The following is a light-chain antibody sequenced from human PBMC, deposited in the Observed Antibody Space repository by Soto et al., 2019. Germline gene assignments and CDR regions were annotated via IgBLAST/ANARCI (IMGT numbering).Light chain of an antibody. V-gene: IGKV3-11*01. CDR1: QTISSY. Sequence: EILLTQSPATLSLSPGERATLSCRASQTISSYLAWYQQKPGQAPRLLIYDASNRATGIPTRFSGSGSGTDFTLTISSREPEDFAVYYCQQRRNWPQTFGQGTKVEVK. CDR2: DAS. J-gene: IGKJ1*01. CDR3: QQRRNWPQT.